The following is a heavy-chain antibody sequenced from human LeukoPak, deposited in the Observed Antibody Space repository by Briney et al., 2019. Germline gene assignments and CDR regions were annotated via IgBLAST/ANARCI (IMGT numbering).Heavy chain of an antibody. CDR1: GGSISSGGYY. CDR2: IYYSGST. D-gene: IGHD2-2*02. V-gene: IGHV4-31*03. J-gene: IGHJ6*03. Sequence: SQTLSLTCTVSGGSISSGGYYWGWIRQHPGKGLEWIGYIYYSGSTYYNPSLKSRVTISVDTSKNQFSLKLSSVTAADTAVYYCARGSGGYCSSTSWYTGYYYYYYMDVWGKGTTVTVSS. CDR3: ARGSGGYCSSTSWYTGYYYYYYMDV.